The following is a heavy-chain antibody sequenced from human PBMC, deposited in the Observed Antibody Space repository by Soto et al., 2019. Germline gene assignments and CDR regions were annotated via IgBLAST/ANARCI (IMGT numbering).Heavy chain of an antibody. D-gene: IGHD3-3*01. V-gene: IGHV1-69*01. CDR1: GGTFSSYA. J-gene: IGHJ4*02. Sequence: QVQLVQSGAEVKKPGSSVKVSCKASGGTFSSYAISWVRQAPGQGLEWMGGIIPIFGTANYAQKFQGRVTIPADESTSTAYMELSSLRSEDTAVYYCARENDFWSGSPYYFDYWGQGTLVTVSS. CDR3: ARENDFWSGSPYYFDY. CDR2: IIPIFGTA.